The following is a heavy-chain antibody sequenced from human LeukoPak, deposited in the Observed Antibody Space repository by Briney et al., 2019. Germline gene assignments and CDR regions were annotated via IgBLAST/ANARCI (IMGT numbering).Heavy chain of an antibody. CDR3: ARSDYGSLDY. D-gene: IGHD3-16*01. J-gene: IGHJ4*02. V-gene: IGHV3-53*01. CDR1: GFTVSSNY. CDR2: IYSGGST. Sequence: GGSLRLSCAASGFTVSSNYMSWVRQAPGKGLEWVSVIYSGGSTYYADSVKGRFTISRDNAKNSLYLQMNSLRAEDTAVYYCARSDYGSLDYWGQGTLVTVSS.